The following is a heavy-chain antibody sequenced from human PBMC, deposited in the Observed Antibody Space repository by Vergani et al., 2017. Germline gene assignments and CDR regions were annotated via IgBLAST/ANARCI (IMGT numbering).Heavy chain of an antibody. CDR3: ARGHYGSGSSIKPSYYYYGMDV. V-gene: IGHV1-69*05. Sequence: QVQLVQSGAEVKKPGSSVKVSCKASGGTFSSYAISWVRQAPGQGLEWMGGIIPSGGSTSYAQKFQGRVTMTRDTSTSTVYMELSSLRSEDTAVYYCARGHYGSGSSIKPSYYYYGMDVWGQGTTVTVSS. CDR1: GGTFSSYA. J-gene: IGHJ6*02. CDR2: IIPSGGST. D-gene: IGHD3-10*01.